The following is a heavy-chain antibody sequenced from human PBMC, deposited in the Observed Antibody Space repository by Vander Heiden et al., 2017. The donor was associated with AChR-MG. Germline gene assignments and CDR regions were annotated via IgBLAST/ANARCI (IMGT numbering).Heavy chain of an antibody. CDR2: INHSGST. D-gene: IGHD2-2*01. Sequence: QVQLQQWGAGLLKPSETLSLTCAVYGGSFSGYYWSWIRQPPGKGLEWIGEINHSGSTNYNPSLKSRVTISVDTSKNQFSLKLSSVTAADTAVYYCARGGFCSSTSCYPKVHWYFDLWGRGTLVTVSS. CDR1: GGSFSGYY. J-gene: IGHJ2*01. V-gene: IGHV4-34*01. CDR3: ARGGFCSSTSCYPKVHWYFDL.